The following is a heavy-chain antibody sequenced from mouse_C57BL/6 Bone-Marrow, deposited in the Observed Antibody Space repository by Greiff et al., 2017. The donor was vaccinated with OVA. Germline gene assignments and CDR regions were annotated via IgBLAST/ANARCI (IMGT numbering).Heavy chain of an antibody. CDR2: ISSGGDYL. V-gene: IGHV5-9-1*02. CDR3: TRAPDFDY. CDR1: GFTFSSYA. J-gene: IGHJ2*01. Sequence: EVQLQESGEGLVKPGGSLKLSCAASGFTFSSYALSLVRQTPEKRLEWVAYISSGGDYLYSADTVKGRFTISRNNARNTLYQQMSSLKSEDTAMYYCTRAPDFDYWGQGTTLTVAS.